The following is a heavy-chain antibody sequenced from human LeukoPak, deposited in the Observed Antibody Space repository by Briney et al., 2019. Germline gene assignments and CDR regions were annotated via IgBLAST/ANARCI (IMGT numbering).Heavy chain of an antibody. J-gene: IGHJ4*02. CDR1: GFTFSSYA. D-gene: IGHD2-21*02. Sequence: GSLRLSCAASGFTFSSYAMSWVRQAPGKGLEWIGRIYASGNTNYNPSLKSRVTMSVDTSKNLFALKLSSVTAADTAVYYCARQGVATAIDYWGQGTLVTVSS. CDR3: ARQGVATAIDY. V-gene: IGHV4-4*07. CDR2: IYASGNT.